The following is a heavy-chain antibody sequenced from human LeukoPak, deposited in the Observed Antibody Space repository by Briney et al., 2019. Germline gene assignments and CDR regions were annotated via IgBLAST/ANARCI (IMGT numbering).Heavy chain of an antibody. D-gene: IGHD3-9*01. CDR3: ARLSFRRTLVIIPYFDY. CDR1: GFTFSSYA. J-gene: IGHJ4*02. Sequence: GGSLRLSCTVSGFTFSSYAMHWVRQAPGKGLEYVSAISSNGGSTYYANSVKGRFTISRDNSKNTLYLQMGSLRAEDMAVYYCARLSFRRTLVIIPYFDYWGQGTLVTVSS. CDR2: ISSNGGST. V-gene: IGHV3-64*01.